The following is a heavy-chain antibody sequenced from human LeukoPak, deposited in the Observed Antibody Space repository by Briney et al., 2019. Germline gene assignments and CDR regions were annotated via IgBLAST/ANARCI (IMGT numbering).Heavy chain of an antibody. CDR2: ITSRSSYI. Sequence: PGVSLRLSCAASGFTFSTYSMNWVRQAPGPGLEWVSSITSRSSYIYYADSVKGRFTISRDNTKNSLYLKMNSPRAEDTAVYYCARARGAGSEYFHHWGQGTLVTVSS. CDR3: ARARGAGSEYFHH. J-gene: IGHJ1*01. V-gene: IGHV3-21*01. CDR1: GFTFSTYS.